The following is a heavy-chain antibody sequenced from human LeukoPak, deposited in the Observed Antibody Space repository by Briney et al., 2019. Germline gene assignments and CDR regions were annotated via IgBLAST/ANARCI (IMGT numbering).Heavy chain of an antibody. D-gene: IGHD3-10*01. CDR1: GYSFTNYW. CDR3: ARAYYYGSGSYPHYFQH. V-gene: IGHV5-51*01. Sequence: GESLKISCKASGYSFTNYWIGWVRQMPGKGLEWMGITYPGDSDTRYSPSFQGQVTFSADKSISTAYLQWSSLKVSDIAMYYCARAYYYGSGSYPHYFQHWGQGTLVTVSS. J-gene: IGHJ1*01. CDR2: TYPGDSDT.